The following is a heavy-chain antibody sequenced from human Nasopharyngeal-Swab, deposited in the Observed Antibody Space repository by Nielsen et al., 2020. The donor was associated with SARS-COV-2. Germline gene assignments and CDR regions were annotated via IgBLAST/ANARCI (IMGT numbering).Heavy chain of an antibody. D-gene: IGHD3-3*01. V-gene: IGHV3-15*01. CDR3: TTEDYDFWSGYYLFDY. CDR2: IKSKTDGGTT. CDR1: GFTFSSYS. Sequence: GESLKISCAASGFTFSSYSMNWVRQAPGKGLEWVGRIKSKTDGGTTDYAAPVKGRFTISRDDSKNTLYLQMNSLKTEDTAVYYCTTEDYDFWSGYYLFDYWGQGTLVTVSS. J-gene: IGHJ4*02.